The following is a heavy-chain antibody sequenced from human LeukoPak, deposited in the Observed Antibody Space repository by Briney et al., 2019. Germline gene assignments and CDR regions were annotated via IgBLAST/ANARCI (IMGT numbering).Heavy chain of an antibody. CDR1: GYTFTGYY. CDR3: ARAAWGPWLNYFDY. Sequence: ASVKVSCKASGYTFTGYYMHWVRQAPRQGLEWMGWINPNSGGTNYAQKFQGRVTMTRDTSISTAYMELSRLRSDDTAVYYCARAAWGPWLNYFDYWGQGTLVTVSS. D-gene: IGHD5-12*01. CDR2: INPNSGGT. J-gene: IGHJ4*02. V-gene: IGHV1-2*02.